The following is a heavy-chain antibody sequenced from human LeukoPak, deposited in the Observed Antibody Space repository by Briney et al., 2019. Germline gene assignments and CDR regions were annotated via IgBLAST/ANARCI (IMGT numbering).Heavy chain of an antibody. CDR1: GFTFSSYG. J-gene: IGHJ3*02. V-gene: IGHV3-30*03. D-gene: IGHD1-26*01. CDR3: ARDPRPYSGSGLHFDI. Sequence: PGGSLRLSCAASGFTFSSYGMHWVRQAPGKGLEWVAVISYDGSNKYYADSVKGRFTISRDNSKNTLYLQMNSLRAEDTAVYYCARDPRPYSGSGLHFDIWGQGTLVTVSS. CDR2: ISYDGSNK.